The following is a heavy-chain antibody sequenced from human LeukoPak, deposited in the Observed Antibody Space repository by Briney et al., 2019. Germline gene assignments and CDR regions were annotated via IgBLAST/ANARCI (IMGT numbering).Heavy chain of an antibody. Sequence: ASVKVSCKASGGTFSSDAISWVRQAPGQGLEWMGGIIPIFGTANYAQKFQGRVTITADESTSTAYMELSSLRSEDTAVYYCASLRDYYDSSGYFDYWGQGTLVTVSS. CDR3: ASLRDYYDSSGYFDY. V-gene: IGHV1-69*13. CDR2: IIPIFGTA. D-gene: IGHD3-22*01. CDR1: GGTFSSDA. J-gene: IGHJ4*02.